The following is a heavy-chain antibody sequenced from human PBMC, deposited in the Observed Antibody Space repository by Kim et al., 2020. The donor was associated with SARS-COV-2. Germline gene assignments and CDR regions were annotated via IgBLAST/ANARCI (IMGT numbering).Heavy chain of an antibody. CDR1: GFTFSSYG. CDR2: IWYDGSNK. D-gene: IGHD2-8*01. CDR3: ARDHAPVDPVLMVYAIRDLNWFDT. V-gene: IGHV3-33*01. J-gene: IGHJ5*02. Sequence: GSLRLSCAASGFTFSSYGMHWVRQAPGKGLEWVAVIWYDGSNKYYADSVKGRFTISRDNSKNTLYLQMNSLRAEDTAVYYCARDHAPVDPVLMVYAIRDLNWFDTWGQGTLVTVSS.